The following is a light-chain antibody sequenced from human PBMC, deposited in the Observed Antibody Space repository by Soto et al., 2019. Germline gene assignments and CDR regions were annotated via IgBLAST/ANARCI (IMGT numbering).Light chain of an antibody. CDR3: SSYTTISTLEV. CDR1: SSDVGGYNY. V-gene: IGLV2-14*01. J-gene: IGLJ3*02. Sequence: QSALTQPASVSGSPGQSITISCTGTSSDVGGYNYVYWYQQHPGKAPKLMIYEVSNRPSGVSNRFSGSKSGNTASLTISGLQAEDEADYYCSSYTTISTLEVFGGGTKVTVL. CDR2: EVS.